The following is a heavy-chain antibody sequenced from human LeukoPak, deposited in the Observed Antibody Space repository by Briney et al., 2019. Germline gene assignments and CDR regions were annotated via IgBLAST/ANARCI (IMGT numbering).Heavy chain of an antibody. V-gene: IGHV3-23*01. CDR2: ISGSGGST. CDR1: GFTFSSYA. D-gene: IGHD2-8*01. J-gene: IGHJ4*02. CDR3: ARGDGVPPIGVRPFDF. Sequence: GGSLRLSCAASGFTFSSYAMSWVRQAPGKGLEWVSAISGSGGSTYYADSVKGRFTISRDNSKNTLYLQMNSLRVEDTAVYYCARGDGVPPIGVRPFDFWGQGNLVTVSS.